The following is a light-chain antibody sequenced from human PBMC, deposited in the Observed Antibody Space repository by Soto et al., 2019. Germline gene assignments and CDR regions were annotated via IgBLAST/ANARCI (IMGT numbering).Light chain of an antibody. CDR3: CSYAGSTTWL. CDR1: SSDVGSYNL. Sequence: QSVLTQPASVSGSPGQSITISCTGTSSDVGSYNLGSWYQQHPGKAPKLIIYEGTKRPSGVSNRFSGSKSGNTASLTISGLQAEDEADYYYCSYAGSTTWLFGGGIKLTVL. CDR2: EGT. V-gene: IGLV2-23*01. J-gene: IGLJ3*02.